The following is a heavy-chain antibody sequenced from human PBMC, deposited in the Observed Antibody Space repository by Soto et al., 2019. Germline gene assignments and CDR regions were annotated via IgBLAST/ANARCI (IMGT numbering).Heavy chain of an antibody. CDR3: ASLVVVAATPIEYYYYMDV. V-gene: IGHV4-59*08. Sequence: PSETLSLTCTVSGGSLSSYYWSWIRQPPGKGLEWIGYIYYSGSTNYNPSLKSRVTISVDTSKNQFSLKLSAVTAADSAVYYCASLVVVAATPIEYYYYMDVWGKGTTVTVSS. D-gene: IGHD2-15*01. CDR1: GGSLSSYY. J-gene: IGHJ6*03. CDR2: IYYSGST.